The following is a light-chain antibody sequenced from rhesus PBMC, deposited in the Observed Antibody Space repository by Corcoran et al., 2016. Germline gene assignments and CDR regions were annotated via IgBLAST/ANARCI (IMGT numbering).Light chain of an antibody. CDR2: AAS. CDR3: LQGYSIPLT. V-gene: IGKV1-36*02. J-gene: IGKJ4*01. Sequence: DIQMTQSPSSLSASVGDRVTISCRASQGISDYLSWYQQKPGKAPKRLIYAASSLESGVPSRFSGGGAGTAFTLTISSLQPEEFAAYYCLQGYSIPLTFGGGTKVEIK. CDR1: QGISDY.